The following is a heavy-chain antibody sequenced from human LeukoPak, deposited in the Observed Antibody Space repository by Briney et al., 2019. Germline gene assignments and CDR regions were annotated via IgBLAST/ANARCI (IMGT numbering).Heavy chain of an antibody. CDR1: GFTFSRYW. Sequence: PGGSLRLSCAASGFTFSRYWMNWVRQAPGKGLEWVANTKQDGSEKYYVDSVKGRFTISRDNAKNSLYLQMISLRAEDTAVYYCARDHRGIYSPFDYWGQGTLVIVSS. CDR2: TKQDGSEK. CDR3: ARDHRGIYSPFDY. J-gene: IGHJ4*02. V-gene: IGHV3-7*01. D-gene: IGHD2-21*01.